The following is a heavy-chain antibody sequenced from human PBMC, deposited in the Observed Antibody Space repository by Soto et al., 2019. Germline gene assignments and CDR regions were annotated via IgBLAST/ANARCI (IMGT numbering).Heavy chain of an antibody. Sequence: QVQLVQSGAEMKKPGASVKVSCQTSGYSFSTYYIHWVRQAPGQGLEWMALINPNGGSAIYAQNFQGRVTVTRDMSSSTVYLELGSLRSEDTAVYFCARETTVTTFDVWGQGSLVTVSS. J-gene: IGHJ4*02. CDR1: GYSFSTYY. CDR3: ARETTVTTFDV. V-gene: IGHV1-46*01. CDR2: INPNGGSA. D-gene: IGHD4-17*01.